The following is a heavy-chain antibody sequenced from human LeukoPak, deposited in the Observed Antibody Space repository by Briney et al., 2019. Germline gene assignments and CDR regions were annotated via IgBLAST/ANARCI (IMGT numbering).Heavy chain of an antibody. D-gene: IGHD1-1*01. Sequence: RAGGSLRLSCAASGFTFSIHWMTWVRQAPGKGLEWVATIKPDGNDKYFVDSVKGRFTVSRDNAKTSLYLQMNSLRAEDTAVYYCARSLEGRGAPKDYWGQGTLVTVSS. J-gene: IGHJ4*02. CDR3: ARSLEGRGAPKDY. CDR1: GFTFSIHW. V-gene: IGHV3-7*01. CDR2: IKPDGNDK.